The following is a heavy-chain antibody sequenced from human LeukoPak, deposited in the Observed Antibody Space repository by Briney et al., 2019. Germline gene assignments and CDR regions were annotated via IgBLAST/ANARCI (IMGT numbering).Heavy chain of an antibody. Sequence: GESLKISCQGSGYSFTNHWIAWVRQMPGKGLEWMGIIFPGDSDTRYGPSFQGQVTLSVDRSISTAYLQWSSLKASDTAIYYCTRPHYYGTSSHAAFNIWGQGTWVTVSS. CDR2: IFPGDSDT. J-gene: IGHJ3*02. D-gene: IGHD3-16*01. V-gene: IGHV5-51*01. CDR1: GYSFTNHW. CDR3: TRPHYYGTSSHAAFNI.